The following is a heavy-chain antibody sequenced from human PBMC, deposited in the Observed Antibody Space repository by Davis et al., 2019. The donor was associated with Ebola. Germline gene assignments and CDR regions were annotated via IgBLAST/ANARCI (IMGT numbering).Heavy chain of an antibody. CDR1: GFTVSSYD. V-gene: IGHV3-13*01. J-gene: IGHJ4*02. D-gene: IGHD1-1*01. Sequence: GESLKISCAASGFTVSSYDMHWVRQAPGKGLEWVSAIAAAGDTYYPGSVKGRFTISRENGKNSLYLQMNSLRPGDTAVYYCARGNGLLDLDYWGQGILVTVSS. CDR3: ARGNGLLDLDY. CDR2: IAAAGDT.